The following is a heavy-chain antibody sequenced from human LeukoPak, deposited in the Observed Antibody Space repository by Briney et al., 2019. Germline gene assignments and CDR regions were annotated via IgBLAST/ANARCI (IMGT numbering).Heavy chain of an antibody. J-gene: IGHJ4*02. CDR1: GFTFSEYY. Sequence: GGSLRLSCAASGFTFSEYYMSWIRQVPGKGLVWVSRIKSDGSSTDYADAVKGRFTISRDNAKNTVYLQMNSLRVDDTAVYYCARHVPGHYDSSAFFDYWGQGTLVTVSS. D-gene: IGHD3-22*01. V-gene: IGHV3-74*01. CDR3: ARHVPGHYDSSAFFDY. CDR2: IKSDGSST.